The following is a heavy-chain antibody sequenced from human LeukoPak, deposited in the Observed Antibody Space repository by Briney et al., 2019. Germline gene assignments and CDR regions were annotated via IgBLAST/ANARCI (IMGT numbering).Heavy chain of an antibody. J-gene: IGHJ4*02. CDR3: ARIGVTTGGYYFDY. Sequence: GGSLRLSCAASGFALSSYAMSWVRQAPGKGLEWVSATSSSDAGTYHAESVRGRFTISRDNSKNTLYLQMNSLRADDAAVYYCARIGVTTGGYYFDYWGQGTLVTVSS. D-gene: IGHD4-17*01. CDR2: TSSSDAGT. V-gene: IGHV3-23*01. CDR1: GFALSSYA.